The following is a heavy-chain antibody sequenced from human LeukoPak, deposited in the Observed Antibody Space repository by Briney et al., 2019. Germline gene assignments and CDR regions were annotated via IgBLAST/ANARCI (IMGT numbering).Heavy chain of an antibody. CDR2: ISAYNGNT. CDR1: GGTFSRYA. V-gene: IGHV1-18*04. D-gene: IGHD3-10*01. Sequence: ASVKVSCKASGGTFSRYAISWVRQAPGQGLEWMGWISAYNGNTNYAQKLQGRVTMTTDTSTSTAYMELRSLRSDDTAVYYCARDRSTVRGVINYWGQGTLVTVSS. J-gene: IGHJ4*02. CDR3: ARDRSTVRGVINY.